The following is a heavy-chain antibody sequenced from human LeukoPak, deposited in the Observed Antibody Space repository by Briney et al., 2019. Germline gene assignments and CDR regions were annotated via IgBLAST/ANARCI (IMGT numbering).Heavy chain of an antibody. J-gene: IGHJ4*02. D-gene: IGHD3-3*01. CDR1: GGSISTSNYY. CDR2: IFYSGST. CDR3: ARTYYDFWSGYYTHFDY. V-gene: IGHV4-39*07. Sequence: SETLSLTCTVSGGSISTSNYYWGWIRQPPGKGLEWIVNIFYSGSTYYSPSLRSRVTISLDTSRNQFSLKLNSVTAADTAVYYCARTYYDFWSGYYTHFDYWGQGTLVTVSS.